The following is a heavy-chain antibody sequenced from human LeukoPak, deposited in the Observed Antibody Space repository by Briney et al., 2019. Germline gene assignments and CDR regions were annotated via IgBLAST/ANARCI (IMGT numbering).Heavy chain of an antibody. D-gene: IGHD3-22*01. V-gene: IGHV3-23*01. CDR1: GFTFSSYA. CDR3: AKEFAPRNSSFIYGDAFDI. CDR2: ISGSGGST. J-gene: IGHJ3*02. Sequence: GGSLRLSCAASGFTFSSYAMSWVRQAPGKGLEWVSAISGSGGSTYYADSVKGRFTISRDNSKNTLYLQMNSLRAEDTAVYYCAKEFAPRNSSFIYGDAFDIWGQGTMVTVSS.